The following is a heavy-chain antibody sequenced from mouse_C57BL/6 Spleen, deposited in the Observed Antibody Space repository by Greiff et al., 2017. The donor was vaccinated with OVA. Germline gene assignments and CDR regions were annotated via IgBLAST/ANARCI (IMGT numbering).Heavy chain of an antibody. Sequence: EVQLVESGGGLVQPGGSLSLSCAASGFTFTDYYMSWVRQPPGKALEWLGFIRNKANGYTTEYSASVKGRFTISRDNSQSILYLQMNALRAEDSATYYCARYLTMAHFDYWGQGTTLTVSS. V-gene: IGHV7-3*01. D-gene: IGHD1-1*02. CDR3: ARYLTMAHFDY. CDR1: GFTFTDYY. J-gene: IGHJ2*01. CDR2: IRNKANGYTT.